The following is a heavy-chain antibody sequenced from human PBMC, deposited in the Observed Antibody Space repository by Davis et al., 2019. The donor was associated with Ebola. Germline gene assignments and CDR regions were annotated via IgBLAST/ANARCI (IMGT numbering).Heavy chain of an antibody. V-gene: IGHV1-69*13. CDR1: GGTFSSYA. Sequence: SVKVSCKASGGTFSSYAISWVRQAPGQGLEWMGGIIPIFGTANYAQKFQGRVTITADESTSTAYMELSSLRSEDTAVYYCARDRYYDILTGYYSYGMDVWGQGTTVTVSS. CDR3: ARDRYYDILTGYYSYGMDV. J-gene: IGHJ6*02. CDR2: IIPIFGTA. D-gene: IGHD3-9*01.